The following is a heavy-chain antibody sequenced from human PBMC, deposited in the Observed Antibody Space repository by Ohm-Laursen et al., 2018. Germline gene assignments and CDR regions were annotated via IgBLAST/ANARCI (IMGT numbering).Heavy chain of an antibody. J-gene: IGHJ4*02. Sequence: SLRLSCAASGFTFDDYGMSWVRQAPGKGLEWVSGINWNGGSTGYADSVKGRFTISRGNAKNSLYLQMNSLRAEDTALYHCARVRSDSSGYYYYFDYWGQGTLVTVSS. CDR3: ARVRSDSSGYYYYFDY. CDR1: GFTFDDYG. D-gene: IGHD3-22*01. V-gene: IGHV3-20*01. CDR2: INWNGGST.